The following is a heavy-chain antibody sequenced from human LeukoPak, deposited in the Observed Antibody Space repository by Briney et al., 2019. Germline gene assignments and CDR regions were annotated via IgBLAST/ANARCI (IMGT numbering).Heavy chain of an antibody. D-gene: IGHD4-17*01. V-gene: IGHV3-30-3*01. CDR3: ARTDYGDLRGSYGMDV. Sequence: GGSLRLSCAASGFTFSSYAMHWVRQAPGKGLEWVAVISYDGSNKYYADSVKGRFTISRDNSKNTLYLQMNSLRAEDTAVYYCARTDYGDLRGSYGMDVWGRGTTVTVSS. CDR1: GFTFSSYA. CDR2: ISYDGSNK. J-gene: IGHJ6*02.